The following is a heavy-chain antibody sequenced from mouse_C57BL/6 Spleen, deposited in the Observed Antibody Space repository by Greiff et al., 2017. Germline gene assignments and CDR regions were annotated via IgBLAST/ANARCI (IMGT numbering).Heavy chain of an antibody. Sequence: VQLQQSGPVLVKPGASVKMSCKASGYTFTDYYMNWVKQSHGKSLEWIGVINPYNGGTSYNQKFKGKATLTVDKSSSTAYMELNSLTSEDSAVYYCARSGDYGSRFAYWGQGTLVTVSA. D-gene: IGHD1-1*01. V-gene: IGHV1-19*01. CDR1: GYTFTDYY. CDR3: ARSGDYGSRFAY. J-gene: IGHJ3*01. CDR2: INPYNGGT.